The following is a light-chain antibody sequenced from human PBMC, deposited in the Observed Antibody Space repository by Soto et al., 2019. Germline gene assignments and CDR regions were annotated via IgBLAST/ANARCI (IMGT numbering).Light chain of an antibody. CDR2: EVS. J-gene: IGLJ3*02. V-gene: IGLV2-8*01. Sequence: QSVLTQPASVSGSPGQSITISCTGTSSDVGGYKFVSWYQQHPGKAPKLMIYEVSKRPSGVPDRFPGSKSGNTASLTVSGLQAEDEADYFCSSYAGSNDLVFGGGTKLTVL. CDR3: SSYAGSNDLV. CDR1: SSDVGGYKF.